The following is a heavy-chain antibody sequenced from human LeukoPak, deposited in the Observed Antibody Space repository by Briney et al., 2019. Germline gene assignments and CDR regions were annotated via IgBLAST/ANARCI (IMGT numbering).Heavy chain of an antibody. CDR3: ARDPILRFLEWSIRYYYYGMDV. Sequence: ASVKVSCKASGYTFTGYYMHWVRQAPGQGLEWMGWINPNSGGTNYAQKFQGRVTMTRDTSTSTAYMELSRLRSDDTAVYYCARDPILRFLEWSIRYYYYGMDVWGQGTTVTVSS. D-gene: IGHD3-3*01. CDR1: GYTFTGYY. J-gene: IGHJ6*02. CDR2: INPNSGGT. V-gene: IGHV1-2*02.